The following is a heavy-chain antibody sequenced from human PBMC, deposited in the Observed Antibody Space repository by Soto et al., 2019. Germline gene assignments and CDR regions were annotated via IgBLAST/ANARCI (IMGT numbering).Heavy chain of an antibody. CDR2: ISAYNGNT. CDR3: GRARGVNALNS. CDR1: GYTFTSYG. Sequence: QVQLVQSGAEVKKPGASVKVSCKASGYTFTSYGISWVRQAPGQGLEWMGWISAYNGNTNQAQKLQGRVTLTTDTSTSTAYRELRSLRSDVTAVYYCGRARGVNALNSWGQATLVAVCS. V-gene: IGHV1-18*01. D-gene: IGHD3-10*01. J-gene: IGHJ4*02.